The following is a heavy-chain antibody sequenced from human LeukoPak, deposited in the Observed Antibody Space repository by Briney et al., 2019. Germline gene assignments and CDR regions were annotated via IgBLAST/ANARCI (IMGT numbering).Heavy chain of an antibody. V-gene: IGHV4-39*01. CDR2: IYYSGST. Sequence: SETLSLTCSVSGGSISTYYWGWIRQPPGKGLEWIGSIYYSGSTYYNPSLKSRVTISVDTSKNQFSLKLSSVTAADTAVYYCASVPGIAVAGTDYWGQGTLVTVSS. CDR1: GGSISTYY. J-gene: IGHJ4*02. CDR3: ASVPGIAVAGTDY. D-gene: IGHD6-19*01.